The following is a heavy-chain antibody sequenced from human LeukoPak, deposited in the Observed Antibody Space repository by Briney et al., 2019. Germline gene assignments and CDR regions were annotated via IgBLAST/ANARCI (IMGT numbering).Heavy chain of an antibody. V-gene: IGHV3-7*01. CDR2: IKQDGSEK. Sequence: GGSLRLSSAASGFTFSSYWMSWVRQAPGKGLEWVANIKQDGSEKYYVDSVKGRFTISRYKAKTSLYLQMNSLRAEDTAVYYCAGDSSSGSRWGQGTLVTVSS. J-gene: IGHJ4*02. D-gene: IGHD3-10*01. CDR1: GFTFSSYW. CDR3: AGDSSSGSR.